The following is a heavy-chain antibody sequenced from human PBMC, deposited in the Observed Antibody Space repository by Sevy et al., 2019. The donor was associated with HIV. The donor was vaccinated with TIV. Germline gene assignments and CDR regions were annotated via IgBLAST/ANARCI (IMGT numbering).Heavy chain of an antibody. CDR3: ATTKDYYDSSGYPFDY. CDR2: FDPEDDET. V-gene: IGHV1-24*01. D-gene: IGHD3-22*01. CDR1: GYSVIEFS. J-gene: IGHJ4*02. Sequence: ASVKVSCKVSGYSVIEFSMHWVRQAPGKGLEWMGTFDPEDDETIYARKIQGRVTMTEDKSTDTAYMELSSLGSEDTAVYYGATTKDYYDSSGYPFDYWGQGTLVTVSS.